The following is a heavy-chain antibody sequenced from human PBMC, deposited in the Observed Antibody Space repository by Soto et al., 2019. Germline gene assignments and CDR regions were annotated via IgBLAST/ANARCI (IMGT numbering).Heavy chain of an antibody. D-gene: IGHD3-10*01. Sequence: QVQLVESGGGVVQPGRSLRLSCAASGFTFSSYAMHWVHQAPGKGLEWVAVISHDGNNNYFADSVKGRFTVSRDHSKNTLYLQMNSLRFEDTAVYYCARDYGFRSGSPALFDYWGKGTLVTVAS. J-gene: IGHJ4*02. CDR3: ARDYGFRSGSPALFDY. CDR1: GFTFSSYA. V-gene: IGHV3-30-3*01. CDR2: ISHDGNNN.